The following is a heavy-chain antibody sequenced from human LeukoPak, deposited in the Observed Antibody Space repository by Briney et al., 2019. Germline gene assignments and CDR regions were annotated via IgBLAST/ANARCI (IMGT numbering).Heavy chain of an antibody. D-gene: IGHD2-15*01. CDR3: AKDLLFIGPSAFDI. J-gene: IGHJ3*02. V-gene: IGHV3-23*01. CDR2: ISGSGANT. CDR1: GFTFSTYA. Sequence: GGSLRLSCAASGFTFSTYAMSWVRQAPGKGLEWVSVISGSGANTNYADSVKGRFTISRDNSRNTLYLQMNNLGAADTALYHCAKDLLFIGPSAFDIWGQGTMVTVSS.